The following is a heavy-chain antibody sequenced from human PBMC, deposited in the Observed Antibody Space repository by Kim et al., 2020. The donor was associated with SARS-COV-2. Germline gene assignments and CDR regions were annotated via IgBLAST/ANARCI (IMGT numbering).Heavy chain of an antibody. CDR2: TI. V-gene: IGHV3-48*02. Sequence: TIHYADSVKGRFTISSDNAKNSLYLQMNSLRDADTAVYYCARSGNYYFDFWGQGTLVTVSS. CDR3: ARSGNYYFDF. D-gene: IGHD1-26*01. J-gene: IGHJ4*02.